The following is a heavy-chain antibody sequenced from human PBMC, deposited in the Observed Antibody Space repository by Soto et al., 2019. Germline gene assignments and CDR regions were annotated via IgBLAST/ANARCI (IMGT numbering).Heavy chain of an antibody. CDR3: ARSLDCDYGVFDY. V-gene: IGHV3-30-3*01. J-gene: IGHJ4*02. CDR2: ISYDGSNK. D-gene: IGHD4-17*01. CDR1: GFTFSSYA. Sequence: QVQLVESGGGVVQPGRSLRLSCAASGFTFSSYAMHWVRQAPGKGLEWVAVISYDGSNKYYADSVKGRFTISRDNSKNTLYLQMNSLRAEDTAVYYCARSLDCDYGVFDYWGQGTLVTVSS.